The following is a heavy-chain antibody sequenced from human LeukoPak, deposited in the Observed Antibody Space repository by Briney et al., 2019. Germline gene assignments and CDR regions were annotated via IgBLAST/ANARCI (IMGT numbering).Heavy chain of an antibody. Sequence: PGGSLRLSCAASAFGFNTYAMSWVRQAPGKGLVWVARIKDGGATTDYADSVKGRFTISRDDAKNTLYLQMNSLRAEDTAVYYCTTIRPGYWGQGTLVTVSP. CDR3: TTIRPGY. J-gene: IGHJ4*02. CDR1: AFGFNTYA. V-gene: IGHV3-23*01. D-gene: IGHD5-12*01. CDR2: IKDGGATT.